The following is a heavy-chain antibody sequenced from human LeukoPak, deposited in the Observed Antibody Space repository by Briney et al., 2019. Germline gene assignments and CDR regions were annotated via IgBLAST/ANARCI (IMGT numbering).Heavy chain of an antibody. D-gene: IGHD3-22*01. J-gene: IGHJ4*02. CDR2: ISSSSSYI. Sequence: GGSLRLSCAASGFTFSSYSMNWVRQAPGKGREWVSSISSSSSYIYYADSVKGRFTISRDNAKNSLYLKMNSLRAEDTAVYYCARDPSPPYYDSSGYPYWGQGTLVTVSS. CDR3: ARDPSPPYYDSSGYPY. CDR1: GFTFSSYS. V-gene: IGHV3-21*01.